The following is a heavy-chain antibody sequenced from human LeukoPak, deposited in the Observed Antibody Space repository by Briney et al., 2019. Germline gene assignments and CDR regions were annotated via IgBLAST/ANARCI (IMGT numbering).Heavy chain of an antibody. Sequence: GRSLRLSCAASGFTFSSYAMHWVRQAPGKGLEWVAVISYDGGNKYYADSVKGRFTISRDNSKNTLYLQMNSLRAEDTAVYYCARDFFDYGGSNCSGGSCYYYYGMDVWGQGTTVTVSS. CDR3: ARDFFDYGGSNCSGGSCYYYYGMDV. CDR2: ISYDGGNK. D-gene: IGHD2-15*01. J-gene: IGHJ6*02. CDR1: GFTFSSYA. V-gene: IGHV3-30*04.